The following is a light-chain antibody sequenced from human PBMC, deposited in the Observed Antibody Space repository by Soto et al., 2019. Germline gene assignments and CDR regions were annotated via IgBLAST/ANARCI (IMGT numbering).Light chain of an antibody. Sequence: IVLSQSPGTLSLSPGERATLSCRASQSVRSSYLAWYQQKPGQAPRLLIYDACSSATGIPDRFSGSGIGTDFSLTISSMEAEDFAVYYCPQYGSSSWTFGQGTKVDIK. CDR2: DAC. CDR3: PQYGSSSWT. V-gene: IGKV3-20*01. CDR1: QSVRSSY. J-gene: IGKJ1*01.